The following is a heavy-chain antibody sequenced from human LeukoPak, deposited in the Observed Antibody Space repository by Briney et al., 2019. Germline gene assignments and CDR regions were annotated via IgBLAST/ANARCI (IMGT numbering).Heavy chain of an antibody. CDR3: ARLNPPCSSTSCYGYGDYGTGLDP. V-gene: IGHV1-2*02. J-gene: IGHJ5*02. CDR1: GYTFTGYY. D-gene: IGHD2-2*01. Sequence: ASVKVSCKASGYTFTGYYMHWVRQAPGQGLEWMGWINPNSGGTNYAQKFQGRVTMTRDTSISTAYMELSRLRSDHTAVYYCARLNPPCSSTSCYGYGDYGTGLDPWGQGTLVTVSS. CDR2: INPNSGGT.